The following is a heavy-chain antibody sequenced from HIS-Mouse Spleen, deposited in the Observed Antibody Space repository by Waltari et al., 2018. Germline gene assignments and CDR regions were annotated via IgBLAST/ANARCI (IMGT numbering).Heavy chain of an antibody. Sequence: QLQLQESGPGLVKPSETLSLTCTVSGGSISSSSYYWGWIRQPPGKGLEWIGSLDYSGSTYYNPSLKDRVTISVDTSKNQFSLKLSSVTAADTAVYYCAREIPYSSSWYDWYFDLWGRGTLVTVSS. CDR2: LDYSGST. D-gene: IGHD6-13*01. CDR1: GGSISSSSYY. V-gene: IGHV4-39*07. J-gene: IGHJ2*01. CDR3: AREIPYSSSWYDWYFDL.